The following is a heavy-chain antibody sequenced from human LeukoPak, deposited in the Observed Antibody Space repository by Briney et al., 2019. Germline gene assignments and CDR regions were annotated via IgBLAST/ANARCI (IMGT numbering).Heavy chain of an antibody. D-gene: IGHD3-22*01. J-gene: IGHJ4*02. V-gene: IGHV4-39*01. CDR3: ARFHYDSSGYYSSFDY. Sequence: PSETLSLTCTVSGGSISSSSYYWGWIRQPPGKGLEWIGSIYYSGSTYYNPSLKSRVTISVDTSKNQFSLKLSSVTAADTAVYYCARFHYDSSGYYSSFDYWGQGTLVTVSS. CDR1: GGSISSSSYY. CDR2: IYYSGST.